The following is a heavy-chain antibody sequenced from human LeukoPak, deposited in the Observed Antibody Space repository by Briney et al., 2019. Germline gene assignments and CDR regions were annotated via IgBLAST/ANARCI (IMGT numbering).Heavy chain of an antibody. D-gene: IGHD3-9*01. J-gene: IGHJ4*02. CDR2: ISSSGGTI. CDR1: GFTFSSFA. Sequence: GGSLRLSCAASGFTFSSFAMNWVRQAPGKGLEWVSYISSSGGTIYYADFVKGRFTISRDNAKNSLFLQMNSLRAEVTAIYYCARDRSDWYYFDYWGQGSLVTVSS. CDR3: ARDRSDWYYFDY. V-gene: IGHV3-48*03.